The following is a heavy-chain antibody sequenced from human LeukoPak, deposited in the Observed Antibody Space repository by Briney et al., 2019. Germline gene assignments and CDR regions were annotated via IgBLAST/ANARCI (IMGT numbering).Heavy chain of an antibody. CDR1: GYTFTAYY. D-gene: IGHD6-19*01. V-gene: IGHV1-2*02. Sequence: ASVKVACKASGYTFTAYYIHWLRQAPGQGHEWMGWIKPDSGSSHYAQKFQGRVTMTRDTSSNSAYMDLTRLKSDDTAVYYCARARVPIAVAGLYYFDYWGQGALVTVSS. CDR3: ARARVPIAVAGLYYFDY. CDR2: IKPDSGSS. J-gene: IGHJ4*02.